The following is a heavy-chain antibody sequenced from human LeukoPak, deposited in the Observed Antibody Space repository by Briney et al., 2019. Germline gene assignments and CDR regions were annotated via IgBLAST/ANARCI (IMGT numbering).Heavy chain of an antibody. CDR3: ARAVVPAAIWWFDP. CDR2: INPNSGGT. V-gene: IGHV1-2*02. D-gene: IGHD2-2*02. CDR1: GYTFTGYY. Sequence: ASVKASCKASGYTFTGYYMHWVRQAPRQGLEWMGWINPNSGGTNYAQKFQGRVTMTRDTSISTAYMELSRLRSDDTAVYYCARAVVPAAIWWFDPWGQGTLVTVSS. J-gene: IGHJ5*02.